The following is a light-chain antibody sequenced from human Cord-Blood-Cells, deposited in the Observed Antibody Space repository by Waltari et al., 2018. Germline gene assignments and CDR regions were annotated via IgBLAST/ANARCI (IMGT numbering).Light chain of an antibody. V-gene: IGKV3-20*01. Sequence: IALTQSPGTLSLSPGERATLPCRASQCVSSRYLAWYQRKPGQTPSLLIYGASSRATGIPDRYSGSGSGTDFTLTISRLEPEDFAVYYCQQYGSSYTFGQGTKLEIK. J-gene: IGKJ2*01. CDR2: GAS. CDR3: QQYGSSYT. CDR1: QCVSSRY.